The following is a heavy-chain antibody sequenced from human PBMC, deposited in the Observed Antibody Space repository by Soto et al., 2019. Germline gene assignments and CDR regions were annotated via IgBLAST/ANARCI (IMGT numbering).Heavy chain of an antibody. D-gene: IGHD2-15*01. V-gene: IGHV5-51*01. J-gene: IGHJ3*02. CDR1: GYGISIHW. CDR2: IYPGNSDT. Sequence: RGESLKISCQGSGYGISIHWVAWLRQMPGKGLEWVGFIYPGNSDTIYSPSFQGQVTISADLALSTTYLQWDTLKPSDTAIYFCASDSHCSGGPCPMGGFDMWGQGTMVTVSS. CDR3: ASDSHCSGGPCPMGGFDM.